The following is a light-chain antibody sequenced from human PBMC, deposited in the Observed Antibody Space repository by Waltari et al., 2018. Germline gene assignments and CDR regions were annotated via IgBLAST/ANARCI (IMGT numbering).Light chain of an antibody. Sequence: DIMMTQSPDSLAVSLGETATFNCKSSQNILYSSNSKNYLAWYQQKPGQPPKLLFHWASTRESGVPDRFSASGSGTDFTLTIETLQAEDVAVYYCQQYYNTPPTFGHGTRVEIK. J-gene: IGKJ1*01. CDR3: QQYYNTPPT. CDR1: QNILYSSNSKNY. V-gene: IGKV4-1*01. CDR2: WAS.